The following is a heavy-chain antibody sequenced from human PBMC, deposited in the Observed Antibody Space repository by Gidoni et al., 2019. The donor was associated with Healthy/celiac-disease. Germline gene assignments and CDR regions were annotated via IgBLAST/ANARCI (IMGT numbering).Heavy chain of an antibody. D-gene: IGHD3-22*01. J-gene: IGHJ4*02. Sequence: EVQLVESGGGLVQTGGSLRLSCAASGSTFSSYRVNWVRQAPGKGLECVLYFRSISSTILYADSVKGRFTISIDNSKNSLYLQRNRLIDEDTAVYFCARGYYDNSPYYWGQGTLVTVSS. CDR1: GSTFSSYR. CDR2: FRSISSTI. CDR3: ARGYYDNSPYY. V-gene: IGHV3-48*02.